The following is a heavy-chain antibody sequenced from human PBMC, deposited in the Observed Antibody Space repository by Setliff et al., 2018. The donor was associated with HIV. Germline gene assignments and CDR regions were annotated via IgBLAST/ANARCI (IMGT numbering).Heavy chain of an antibody. D-gene: IGHD6-13*01. CDR1: GGSISSHY. J-gene: IGHJ4*02. V-gene: IGHV4-59*11. CDR3: ARVTAAPGYYLED. Sequence: SETLSLTYTVSGGSISSHYWGWIRQPPGSGLEWVGSIYQSGRTFYNPSLSGRVTISIDTSKSQFSLSLSSVTAADSALYYCARVTAAPGYYLEDWGQGTLVTVSS. CDR2: IYQSGRT.